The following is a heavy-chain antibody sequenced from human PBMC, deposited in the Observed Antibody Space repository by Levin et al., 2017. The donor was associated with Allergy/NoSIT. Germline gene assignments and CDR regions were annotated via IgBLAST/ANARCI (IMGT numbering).Heavy chain of an antibody. CDR3: ARGHTAMAYFDY. D-gene: IGHD5-18*01. V-gene: IGHV4-39*01. CDR2: IYHSGAT. CDR1: DDSVSSSFYY. Sequence: SETLSLTCTVSDDSVSSSFYYWAWIRQPPGRGLEWTGSIYHSGATYNNPSLGSRVAMSVDTSKNQFSLKLSSVTAADTAVYYCARGHTAMAYFDYWGQGILVTVSS. J-gene: IGHJ4*02.